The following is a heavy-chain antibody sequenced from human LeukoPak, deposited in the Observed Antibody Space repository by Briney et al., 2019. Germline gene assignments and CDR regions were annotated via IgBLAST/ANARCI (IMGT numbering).Heavy chain of an antibody. CDR2: ITSSGNVV. V-gene: IGHV3-11*04. Sequence: KSGGSLRLSCAASGFTFSDFYMGWIRQAPGKGLEWLSYITSSGNVVYYADSVKGRFIISRDNTKKSLYLQVNSLRVEDTAVYYCARGRHGHSDEWAYYFDYWGQGTLVTVSS. D-gene: IGHD2-8*01. CDR1: GFTFSDFY. J-gene: IGHJ4*02. CDR3: ARGRHGHSDEWAYYFDY.